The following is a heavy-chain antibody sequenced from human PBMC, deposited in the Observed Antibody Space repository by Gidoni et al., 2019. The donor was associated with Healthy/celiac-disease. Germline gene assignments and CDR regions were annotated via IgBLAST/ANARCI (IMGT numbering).Heavy chain of an antibody. V-gene: IGHV1-8*01. Sequence: QVQLVQSGAEVKKPGASVQVSCKDSGYTFTSYDIHWVRQAKGHGLDWMGWMNPNSGNTGYAQKLQGRVTMTRNTTIRTAYMELSSLRSEDTAVYYCARVIAADNYYYYGMDVWGRGTTVTVSS. CDR3: ARVIAADNYYYYGMDV. J-gene: IGHJ6*02. D-gene: IGHD6-13*01. CDR2: MNPNSGNT. CDR1: GYTFTSYD.